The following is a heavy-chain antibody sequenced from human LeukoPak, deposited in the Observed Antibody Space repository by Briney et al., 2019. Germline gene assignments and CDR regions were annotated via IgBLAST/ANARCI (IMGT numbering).Heavy chain of an antibody. CDR3: ARDISSSWYGGDYYMDV. CDR2: IYYSGST. J-gene: IGHJ6*03. D-gene: IGHD6-13*01. CDR1: GGSISSSSYY. Sequence: SETLSLTCTVSGGSISSSSYYWGWIRQPPGKGLEWIGSIYYSGSTYYNPSLKSRVTISVDTSKNQFSLKLSSVTAADTAVYYCARDISSSWYGGDYYMDVWGKGTTVTVSS. V-gene: IGHV4-39*07.